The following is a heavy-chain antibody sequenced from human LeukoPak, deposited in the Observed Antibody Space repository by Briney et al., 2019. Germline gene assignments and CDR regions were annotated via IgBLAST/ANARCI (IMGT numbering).Heavy chain of an antibody. J-gene: IGHJ4*02. CDR2: IYYSGST. V-gene: IGHV4-59*01. CDR3: ARGFGYSYGRGYDY. D-gene: IGHD5-18*01. CDR1: NGSITNYY. Sequence: PSETLSLTCTVSNGSITNYYWSWIRQPPGKGLEWIGYIYYSGSTNCNPSLKSRVTISVDTSKNQFSLRLTSVSAADTAVYYCARGFGYSYGRGYDYWGQGTLVTVSS.